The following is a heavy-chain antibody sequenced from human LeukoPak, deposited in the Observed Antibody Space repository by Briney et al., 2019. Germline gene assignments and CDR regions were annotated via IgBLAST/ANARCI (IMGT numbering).Heavy chain of an antibody. CDR3: ARARTPIAAAGYGMDV. V-gene: IGHV1-18*01. D-gene: IGHD6-13*01. J-gene: IGHJ6*02. Sequence: AYNGNTNYAQKLQGRVTMTTDTSTSTAYMELRSLRSDDTAVYYCARARTPIAAAGYGMDVWGQGTTVTVSS. CDR2: AYNGNT.